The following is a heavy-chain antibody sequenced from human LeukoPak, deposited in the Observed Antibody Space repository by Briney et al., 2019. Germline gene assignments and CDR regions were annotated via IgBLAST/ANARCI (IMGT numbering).Heavy chain of an antibody. V-gene: IGHV3-7*03. Sequence: PGGSLRLSCAASGFTFSNAWMSWVRQAPGKGLEWVANIKQDGSEKYYVDSVKGRFTISRDNAKNSLYLQMNSLRAEDTAVYYCAREQAYYYDSSGYSFDYWGQGTLVTVSS. D-gene: IGHD3-22*01. CDR3: AREQAYYYDSSGYSFDY. CDR1: GFTFSNAW. CDR2: IKQDGSEK. J-gene: IGHJ4*02.